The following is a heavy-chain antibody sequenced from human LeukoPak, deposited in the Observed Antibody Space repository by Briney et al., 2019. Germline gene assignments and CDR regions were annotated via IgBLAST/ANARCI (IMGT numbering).Heavy chain of an antibody. J-gene: IGHJ6*02. Sequence: GSLRLSCAASGFTFSSYGMHWVRQAPGKGLEWVAVISYDGSNKYYADSVKGRFTISRDNSKNTLYLQMNSLRAEDTAVYYCAKDVVVVAARYGYYGMDVWGQGTTVTVSS. V-gene: IGHV3-30*18. CDR3: AKDVVVVAARYGYYGMDV. CDR1: GFTFSSYG. CDR2: ISYDGSNK. D-gene: IGHD2-15*01.